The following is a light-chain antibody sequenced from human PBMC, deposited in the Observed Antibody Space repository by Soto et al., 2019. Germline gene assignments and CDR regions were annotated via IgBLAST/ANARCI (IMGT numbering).Light chain of an antibody. V-gene: IGKV3-15*01. CDR1: QSVSSN. CDR2: GAS. CDR3: QQYNNWQYT. J-gene: IGKJ2*01. Sequence: EIVMTQSPATLSVSPGERATLSCRASQSVSSNLAWYQQKPGQAPRLLIYGASTRATGIPARFGGSGSGTEFTLTISSLQSEDFAVYYCQQYNNWQYTFGQGTKLEIK.